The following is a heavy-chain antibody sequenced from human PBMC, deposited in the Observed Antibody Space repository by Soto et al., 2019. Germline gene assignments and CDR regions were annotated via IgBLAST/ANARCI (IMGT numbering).Heavy chain of an antibody. CDR2: IIPIFGTA. J-gene: IGHJ6*02. CDR3: ARESGSSSWDYYYGMDV. V-gene: IGHV1-69*13. CDR1: GYSFSTYA. Sequence: SVNVSCKASGYSFSTYAISWVRQAPGQGLEWMGGIIPIFGTANYAQKFQGRVTITADESTSTAYMELSSLRSEDTAVYYCARESGSSSWDYYYGMDVWGQGTTVTVSS. D-gene: IGHD6-13*01.